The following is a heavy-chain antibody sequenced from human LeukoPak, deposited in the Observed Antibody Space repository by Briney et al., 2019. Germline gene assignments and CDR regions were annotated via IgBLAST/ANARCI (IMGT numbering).Heavy chain of an antibody. V-gene: IGHV1-18*01. J-gene: IGHJ4*02. CDR2: MSAYNGNT. D-gene: IGHD4-17*01. Sequence: GASVKVSCKPSGYTFTSYGISWMRQAPGQGLEWMGWMSAYNGNTNYAQKLQGRVTLTTDTSTSTAYMELRSVRSDDTAVYYCARDGVTTTVTFDYWGQGTLVTVSS. CDR3: ARDGVTTTVTFDY. CDR1: GYTFTSYG.